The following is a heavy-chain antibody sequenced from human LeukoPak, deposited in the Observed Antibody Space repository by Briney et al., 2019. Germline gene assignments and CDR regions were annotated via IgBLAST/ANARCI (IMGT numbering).Heavy chain of an antibody. J-gene: IGHJ4*02. Sequence: GGSLRLSCAASGFTFNNYAMYWVRQAPGKGLEWVSGIFGSGGSAHYADSVKGPFTISRDNSKNTVYLQLDSLRVEDTAVYYCGKTTVGYSSGRYPGWPVDYWGQGTLVTVSS. V-gene: IGHV3-23*01. CDR3: GKTTVGYSSGRYPGWPVDY. CDR2: IFGSGGSA. CDR1: GFTFNNYA. D-gene: IGHD2-15*01.